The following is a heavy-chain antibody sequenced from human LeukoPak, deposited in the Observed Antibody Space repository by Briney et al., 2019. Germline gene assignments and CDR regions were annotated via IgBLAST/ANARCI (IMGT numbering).Heavy chain of an antibody. D-gene: IGHD5-18*01. Sequence: GASVKVPCKASGGTFSSYAISWVRQAPGQGLEWMGGIIPIFGTANYAQKFQGRVTITADESTSTAYMELSSLRSEDTAVYYCAREWMSSKVIWFDPWGQGTLVTVSS. CDR2: IIPIFGTA. CDR1: GGTFSSYA. V-gene: IGHV1-69*13. CDR3: AREWMSSKVIWFDP. J-gene: IGHJ5*02.